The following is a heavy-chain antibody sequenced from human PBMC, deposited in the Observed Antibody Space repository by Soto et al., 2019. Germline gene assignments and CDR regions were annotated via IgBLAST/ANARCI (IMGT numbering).Heavy chain of an antibody. D-gene: IGHD3-22*01. CDR3: AREIYDDYDSSGFDH. CDR2: ISGAGTRT. V-gene: IGHV3-74*01. CDR1: GLSFSSYW. J-gene: IGHJ4*02. Sequence: GGSLRLSCAASGLSFSSYWMHWVRQGPGKGLVWVSRISGAGTRTNYADSVRGRFTVSRDNAKNTLYLQINSLTAEDTAVYYCAREIYDDYDSSGFDHWGQGTLVTVSS.